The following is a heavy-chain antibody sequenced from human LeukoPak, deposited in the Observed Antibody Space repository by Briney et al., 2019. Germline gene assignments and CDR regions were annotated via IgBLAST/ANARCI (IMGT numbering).Heavy chain of an antibody. CDR2: MNPNSGDT. V-gene: IGHV1-8*01. Sequence: ASVKVSCKASGYTFTSYDINWVRQAPGQGLEWMGWMNPNSGDTGYAQRFQGRVTMTRTTSANTAFMELSSLTSEDTAVYYCVRVSIWGLVMEDWGQGTLVTVSS. J-gene: IGHJ4*02. CDR1: GYTFTSYD. D-gene: IGHD7-27*01. CDR3: VRVSIWGLVMED.